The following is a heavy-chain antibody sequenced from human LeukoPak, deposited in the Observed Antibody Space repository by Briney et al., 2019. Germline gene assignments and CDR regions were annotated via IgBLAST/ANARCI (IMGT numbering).Heavy chain of an antibody. Sequence: GGSLRLSCAASGFTFSSYAMSWVRQAPGKGLEGVSAISGSGGSTYYADSVKGRFTISREHSKNTLYLQMNRLRAEDTAVYYCAKRYRFYDSSGYYLVPHDYWGQGTLVTVSS. CDR1: GFTFSSYA. CDR2: ISGSGGST. D-gene: IGHD3-22*01. CDR3: AKRYRFYDSSGYYLVPHDY. J-gene: IGHJ4*02. V-gene: IGHV3-23*01.